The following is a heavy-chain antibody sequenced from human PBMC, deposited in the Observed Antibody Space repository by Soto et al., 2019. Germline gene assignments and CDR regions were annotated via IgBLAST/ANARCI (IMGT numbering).Heavy chain of an antibody. V-gene: IGHV3-23*01. J-gene: IGHJ4*02. CDR1: GFTFSSYA. D-gene: IGHD1-26*01. Sequence: EVQLLESGGGLVQPGGSLRLSCAASGFTFSSYAMSWVRQAPGKGLEWVSAISGSGGSTYYADSVKGRFTISRDNSKNTLYLQMNSRRAEDTAVYYCAKRKWVTPGLDYWGQGTLVTVSS. CDR3: AKRKWVTPGLDY. CDR2: ISGSGGST.